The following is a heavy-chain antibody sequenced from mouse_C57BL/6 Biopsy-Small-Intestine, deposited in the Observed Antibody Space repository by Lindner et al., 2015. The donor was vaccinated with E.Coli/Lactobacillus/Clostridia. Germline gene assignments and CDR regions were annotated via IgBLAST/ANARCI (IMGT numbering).Heavy chain of an antibody. CDR2: ISAYNANT. D-gene: IGHD1-1*01. Sequence: SVKVSCKASGYTFTSYGISWVRQAPGQGLEWMGWISAYNANTNYAQKFQDRVTMTTDTSTTTAYMELRSLRSDDTAVYYCARDGPSCTNGVCLPQNYFGMDVWGQGTTVTVSS. CDR3: ARDGPSCTNGVCLPQNYFGMDV. J-gene: IGHJ1*01. CDR1: GYTFTSYG. V-gene: IGHV1-7*01.